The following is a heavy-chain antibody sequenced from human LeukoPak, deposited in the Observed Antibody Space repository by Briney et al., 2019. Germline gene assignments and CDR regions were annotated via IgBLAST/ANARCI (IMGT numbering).Heavy chain of an antibody. V-gene: IGHV4-30-2*05. CDR3: ARDSPGHLLDY. Sequence: PSETLSLTCAVSGGSISSGGYSWSWIRQPPGKGLEWIGYIYHSGSTYYNPSLKSRVTISVDTSKNQFSLKLSSMTAADTAVYYCARDSPGHLLDYWGQGTLVTVSS. CDR1: GGSISSGGYS. CDR2: IYHSGST. J-gene: IGHJ4*02.